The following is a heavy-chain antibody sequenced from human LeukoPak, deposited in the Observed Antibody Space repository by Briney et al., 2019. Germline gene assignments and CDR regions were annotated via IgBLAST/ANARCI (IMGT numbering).Heavy chain of an antibody. J-gene: IGHJ4*02. CDR2: ISYDGSNK. CDR3: AKAGLGGFFDY. CDR1: GFTFSSYG. Sequence: GGSLRLSCAASGFTFSSYGMHWVRQAPGKGLERVAVISYDGSNKYYADSVKGRSTISRDNSKNTMYLQMNSLRAEDTAVYYCAKAGLGGFFDYWGQGTLVTVSS. D-gene: IGHD1-26*01. V-gene: IGHV3-30*18.